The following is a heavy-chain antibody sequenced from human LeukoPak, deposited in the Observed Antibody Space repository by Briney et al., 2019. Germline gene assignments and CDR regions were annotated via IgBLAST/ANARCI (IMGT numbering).Heavy chain of an antibody. CDR1: GYSFTNYA. CDR2: ISTNNGNT. V-gene: IGHV1-18*01. J-gene: IGHJ4*02. CDR3: ARGFGDTAMVPWVYFDY. D-gene: IGHD5-18*01. Sequence: ASVKVSCKASGYSFTNYAFSWVRQAPGQGLEWMGWISTNNGNTKYAQKFQGRVTMTTDTSTRTAYMELGSLRSDDTAMYYCARGFGDTAMVPWVYFDYWGQGTLVTVSS.